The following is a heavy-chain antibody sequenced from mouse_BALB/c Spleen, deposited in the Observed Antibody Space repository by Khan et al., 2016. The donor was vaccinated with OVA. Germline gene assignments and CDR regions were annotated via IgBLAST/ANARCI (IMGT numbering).Heavy chain of an antibody. CDR3: ARNYGGSYGHWYFDV. V-gene: IGHV8-12*01. J-gene: IGHJ1*01. CDR1: GFSLSSSGMG. Sequence: QVTLKESGPGILQPSQTLSLTCSFSGFSLSSSGMGVSWIRQSSGKGLEWLAHIYWDDDKRFNPSLKSRLTISKDTSRNQVFLKITSVDTADTATYYCARNYGGSYGHWYFDVWGAGTTVTVSS. CDR2: IYWDDDK. D-gene: IGHD1-1*01.